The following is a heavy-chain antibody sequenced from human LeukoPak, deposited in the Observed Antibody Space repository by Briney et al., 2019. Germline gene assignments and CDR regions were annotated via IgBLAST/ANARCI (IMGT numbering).Heavy chain of an antibody. CDR2: ISHDGSNK. CDR3: ARRNGYHYGGGFDY. CDR1: GFIFSSYA. V-gene: IGHV3-30-3*01. D-gene: IGHD5-24*01. Sequence: GTSLRLSCAASGFIFSSYALHWVRQAPGKGLEWVAHISHDGSNKYYADSVKGRLTISRDNSKNTLYLQMGSLRPEDTAMYYCARRNGYHYGGGFDYWGQGTLVTVSS. J-gene: IGHJ4*02.